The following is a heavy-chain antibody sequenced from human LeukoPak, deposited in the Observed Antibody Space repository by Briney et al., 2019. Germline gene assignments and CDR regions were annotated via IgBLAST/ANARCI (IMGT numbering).Heavy chain of an antibody. J-gene: IGHJ2*01. V-gene: IGHV4-59*08. D-gene: IGHD3-10*01. Sequence: SETLSLTCTVSGGSITSYHYSWIRQPPGKGLEWIGYIYYSGSTNYNPSLKSRVTISVDTSKNQFSLKLSSVTAADTAVYYCARSGKWGYFDLWGRGTLVTVSS. CDR1: GGSITSYH. CDR2: IYYSGST. CDR3: ARSGKWGYFDL.